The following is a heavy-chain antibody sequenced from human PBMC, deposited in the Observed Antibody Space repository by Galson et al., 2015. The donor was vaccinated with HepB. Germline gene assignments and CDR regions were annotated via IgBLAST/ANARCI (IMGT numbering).Heavy chain of an antibody. CDR2: VSGSSGST. Sequence: SLRLSCAASGFTFTSYAMSWVRQAPGKGLEWVSSVSGSSGSTYYADSVKGRFTISRDNSKNTLYLQMNSLRAEDTAVYYCARVTYASGTLDWGQGTLVTVSS. J-gene: IGHJ4*02. V-gene: IGHV3-23*01. D-gene: IGHD3-10*01. CDR3: ARVTYASGTLD. CDR1: GFTFTSYA.